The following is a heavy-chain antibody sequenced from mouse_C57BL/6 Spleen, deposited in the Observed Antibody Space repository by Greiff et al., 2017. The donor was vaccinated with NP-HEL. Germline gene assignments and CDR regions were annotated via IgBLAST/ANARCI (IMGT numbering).Heavy chain of an antibody. V-gene: IGHV5-12*01. CDR2: ISNGGGST. Sequence: DVKLVESGGGLVQPGGSLKLSCAASGFTFSDYYMYWVRQTPEKRLEWVAYISNGGGSTYYPDTVKGRFTISRDNAKNTLYLQMSRLKSEDTAMYYCARQPSDVGYFDYWGQGTTLTVSS. CDR3: ARQPSDVGYFDY. J-gene: IGHJ2*01. D-gene: IGHD3-1*01. CDR1: GFTFSDYY.